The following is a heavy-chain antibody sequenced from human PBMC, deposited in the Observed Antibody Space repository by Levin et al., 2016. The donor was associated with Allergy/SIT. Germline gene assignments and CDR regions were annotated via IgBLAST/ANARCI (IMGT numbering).Heavy chain of an antibody. Sequence: SETLSLTCTVSGGSISSSSYYWGWIRQPPGKGLEWIGSIYYSGSTYYNPSLKSRVTISVDTSKNQFSLKLSSVTAADTAVYYCARQSVWEKYYYDSSGYYRLGVGRFDPWGQGTLVTVSS. CDR3: ARQSVWEKYYYDSSGYYRLGVGRFDP. V-gene: IGHV4-39*01. J-gene: IGHJ5*02. D-gene: IGHD3-22*01. CDR2: IYYSGST. CDR1: GGSISSSSYY.